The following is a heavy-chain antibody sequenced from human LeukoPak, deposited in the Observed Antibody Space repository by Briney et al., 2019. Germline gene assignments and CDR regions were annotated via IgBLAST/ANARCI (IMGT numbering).Heavy chain of an antibody. CDR2: IYYSANN. CDR1: SGSISSYY. J-gene: IGHJ3*02. CDR3: AREGTRGLGSSRWYAFDI. V-gene: IGHV4-59*01. Sequence: SETLSLTCTVSSGSISSYYWSWIRQPPGKGREWSGYIYYSANNKYHTSIKSRVPISIDTSKNQLSLNMSSVTAADTAVYFCAREGTRGLGSSRWYAFDIWGEGTMVTVSS. D-gene: IGHD6-13*01.